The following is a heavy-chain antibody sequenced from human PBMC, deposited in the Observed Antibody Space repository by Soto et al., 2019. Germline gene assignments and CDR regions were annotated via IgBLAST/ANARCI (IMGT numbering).Heavy chain of an antibody. D-gene: IGHD6-19*01. V-gene: IGHV4-34*01. CDR2: INHSGST. Sequence: SETLSLTCAVYGGSFSGYYWSWIRQPPGKGLEWIGEINHSGSTNYNPSLKSRVTISVDTSKNQFSLKLSSVTAADTAVYYCARVGAVAGQGAFDIWGQGTMVTVSS. J-gene: IGHJ3*02. CDR3: ARVGAVAGQGAFDI. CDR1: GGSFSGYY.